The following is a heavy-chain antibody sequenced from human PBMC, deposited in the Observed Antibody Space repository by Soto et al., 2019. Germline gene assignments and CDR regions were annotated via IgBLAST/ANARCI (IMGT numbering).Heavy chain of an antibody. CDR2: ISGGGDST. D-gene: IGHD4-17*01. J-gene: IGHJ6*03. V-gene: IGHV3-23*01. CDR3: ANWGKTTLTTRARYMDV. Sequence: GGSLRLSCAASGFTFSTYAMSWVRQAPGKGLEWVSAISGGGDSTYYADSVKGRFTISRDNSKNMLYLQMNSLRADDTAVYYCANWGKTTLTTRARYMDVWGKGTTVTVSS. CDR1: GFTFSTYA.